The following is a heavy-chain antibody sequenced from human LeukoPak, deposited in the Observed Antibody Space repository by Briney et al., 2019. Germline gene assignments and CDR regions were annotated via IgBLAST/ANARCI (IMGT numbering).Heavy chain of an antibody. D-gene: IGHD3-22*01. V-gene: IGHV3-9*01. CDR2: ISWNSGSI. J-gene: IGHJ4*02. CDR3: AKDGYYDSSGYFDY. CDR1: GFTFDGYA. Sequence: QPARSLRLSCAASGFTFDGYAMHWVRQAPGKGLEWVSGISWNSGSIGYADSVNGRFTISRDNAKKSLYLQMNSLRAEDTALYYCAKDGYYDSSGYFDYWGQGTLVTGSS.